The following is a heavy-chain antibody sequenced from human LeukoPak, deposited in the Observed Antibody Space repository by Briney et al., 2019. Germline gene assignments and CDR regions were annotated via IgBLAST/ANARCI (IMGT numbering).Heavy chain of an antibody. D-gene: IGHD3-22*01. CDR1: GFTFSSYA. V-gene: IGHV3-23*01. Sequence: GGSLRLSCAASGFTFSSYAMSWVRQAPGKGLEWVSAISGSGGSTYYADSVKGRFTISRDNAKNSLYLQMNSLRAEDTAVYYCARDSSTMIIQDNWFDPWGQGTLVTVSS. CDR3: ARDSSTMIIQDNWFDP. CDR2: ISGSGGST. J-gene: IGHJ5*02.